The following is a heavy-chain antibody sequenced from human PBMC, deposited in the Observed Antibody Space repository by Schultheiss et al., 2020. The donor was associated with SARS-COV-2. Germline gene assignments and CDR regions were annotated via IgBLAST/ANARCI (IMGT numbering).Heavy chain of an antibody. J-gene: IGHJ4*02. CDR1: GYTFTSYG. Sequence: ASVKVSCRTSGYTFTSYGISWVRQAPGQGLEWMGWISAYNGNTNYAQKLQGRVTMTTDTSTSTAYMELRSLRAEDTAVYYCARDRDYGADYWGQGTLVTVSS. D-gene: IGHD4-17*01. V-gene: IGHV1-18*04. CDR2: ISAYNGNT. CDR3: ARDRDYGADY.